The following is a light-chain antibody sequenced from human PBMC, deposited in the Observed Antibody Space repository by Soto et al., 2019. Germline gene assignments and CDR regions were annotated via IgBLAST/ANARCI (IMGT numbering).Light chain of an antibody. V-gene: IGKV3-20*01. CDR2: GPS. J-gene: IGKJ1*01. CDR1: QSVAKNY. CDR3: HQYADYPPT. Sequence: EIVLTQSPGTLSLSPGERATLSCRASQSVAKNYLAWYQQEPGQAPRLLIYGPSSRATGIPDRFSGSGSGTDFTLTISRLEPEDFAVYYCHQYADYPPTFGQGTKVEIK.